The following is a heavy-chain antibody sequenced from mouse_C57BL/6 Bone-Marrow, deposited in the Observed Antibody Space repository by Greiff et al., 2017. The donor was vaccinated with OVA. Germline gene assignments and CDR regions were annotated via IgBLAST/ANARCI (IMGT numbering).Heavy chain of an antibody. CDR3: TNFYFDY. D-gene: IGHD4-1*02. Sequence: EVQLQQSGAELVRPGASVKLSCTASGFNIKDDYMHWVKQRPEQGLEWIGWIDPENGDTEYASKFQGNATITADTSSNTSYLQLSSLTSEDTAVYYFTNFYFDYWGQGTTLTVSS. CDR1: GFNIKDDY. J-gene: IGHJ2*01. V-gene: IGHV14-4*01. CDR2: IDPENGDT.